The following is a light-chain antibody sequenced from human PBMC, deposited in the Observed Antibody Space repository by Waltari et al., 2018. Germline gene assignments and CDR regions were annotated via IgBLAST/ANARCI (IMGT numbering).Light chain of an antibody. CDR1: QSVLYSSNNKNY. CDR2: WAS. J-gene: IGKJ1*01. Sequence: DIVMTQSPESLAVSLGERAIISCKSSQSVLYSSNNKNYLAWYQQKPGQPPKLLISWASARESGVPDRFSGSGSGTDFTLTISSLRTEDVAVYYCQQYYSTPRTFGQGTKVEIK. V-gene: IGKV4-1*01. CDR3: QQYYSTPRT.